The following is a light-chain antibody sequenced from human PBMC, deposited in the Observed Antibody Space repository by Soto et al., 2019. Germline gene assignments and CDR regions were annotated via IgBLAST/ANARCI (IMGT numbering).Light chain of an antibody. CDR3: QQYNNWTPWT. CDR2: GAS. CDR1: QSVSSD. V-gene: IGKV3-15*01. Sequence: EVVMTQSPATLSLSPGERATLSCMPSQSVSSDVAFYHQKPGQAPRLLIYGASTRATGIPARCSGSGSGTEFTLTISGLQSEDFSVYYCQQYNNWTPWTFGQGTKVDIK. J-gene: IGKJ1*01.